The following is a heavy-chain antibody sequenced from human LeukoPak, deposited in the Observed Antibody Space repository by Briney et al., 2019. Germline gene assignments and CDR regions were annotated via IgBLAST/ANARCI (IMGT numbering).Heavy chain of an antibody. D-gene: IGHD2-15*01. J-gene: IGHJ4*02. V-gene: IGHV3-33*01. CDR1: GFTFSGYG. CDR3: ARDREVYCSGGSCSDFDY. CDR2: IWSDGSDK. Sequence: PGRSLRLSCAASGFTFSGYGMHWVRQAPGKGLEWVAIIWSDGSDKYYADPVKGRFTISRDNSKNTLYLQMNSLRAEDTAVYHCARDREVYCSGGSCSDFDYWGQGTLVTVSS.